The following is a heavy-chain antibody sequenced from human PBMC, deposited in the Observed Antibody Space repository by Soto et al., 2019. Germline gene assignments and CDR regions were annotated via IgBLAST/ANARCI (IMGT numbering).Heavy chain of an antibody. Sequence: SETLSLTCTVSGGSISSYYWSWIRQPAGKGLEWIGRIYTSGSTNYNPSLKSRVTMSVDTSKNQFSLKLSSVTAADTAVYYCARDIVVVPARGAENWFDPWGQGTLVTVS. CDR1: GGSISSYY. V-gene: IGHV4-4*07. J-gene: IGHJ5*02. CDR2: IYTSGST. CDR3: ARDIVVVPARGAENWFDP. D-gene: IGHD2-2*01.